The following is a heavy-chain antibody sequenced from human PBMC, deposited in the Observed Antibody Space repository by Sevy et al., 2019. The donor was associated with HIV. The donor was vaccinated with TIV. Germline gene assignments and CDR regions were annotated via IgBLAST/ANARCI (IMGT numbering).Heavy chain of an antibody. Sequence: SETLSLTCTVSGGSISSSSYYWGWIRQPPGKGLEWIGGIYYSGSTYYNPSLKSRVTISVDTSKNQFSLKLSSVTAADTAVYYCARNWFSMYNWFDPWGQGTLVTVSS. D-gene: IGHD3-9*01. V-gene: IGHV4-39*01. CDR3: ARNWFSMYNWFDP. J-gene: IGHJ5*02. CDR2: IYYSGST. CDR1: GGSISSSSYY.